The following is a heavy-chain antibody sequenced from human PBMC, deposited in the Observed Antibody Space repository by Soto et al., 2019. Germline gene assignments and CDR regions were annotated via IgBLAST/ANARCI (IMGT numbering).Heavy chain of an antibody. D-gene: IGHD3-3*01. V-gene: IGHV3-30*18. Sequence: VHLVESGGGVVQPGRSLRLSCAASGFTFKNYGMHWVRQAPGKGLEWVAVISHDGGTKHYADSVKGRFTIFRDDSKNTVYVEMTRLRPYDTAVYYCAKRITVSGYGDYYVYGMDAWGQGTTVIVSS. CDR2: ISHDGGTK. J-gene: IGHJ6*02. CDR1: GFTFKNYG. CDR3: AKRITVSGYGDYYVYGMDA.